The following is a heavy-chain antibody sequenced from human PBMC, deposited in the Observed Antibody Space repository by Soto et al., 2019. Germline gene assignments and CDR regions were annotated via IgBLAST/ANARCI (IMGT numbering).Heavy chain of an antibody. J-gene: IGHJ6*02. D-gene: IGHD2-15*01. CDR3: ARVSCSGGSCYYPYYYYGMDV. Sequence: SETLSLTCAVYGGSFSGYYWSWIRQPPGKGLEWIGEINHSGSTNYNPSLKSRVTISVDTSKNQFSLKLSSVTAADTAVYYCARVSCSGGSCYYPYYYYGMDVWGQGDTVTVSS. CDR1: GGSFSGYY. CDR2: INHSGST. V-gene: IGHV4-34*01.